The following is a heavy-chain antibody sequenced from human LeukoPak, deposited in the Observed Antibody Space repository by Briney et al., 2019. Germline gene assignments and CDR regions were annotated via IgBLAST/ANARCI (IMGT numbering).Heavy chain of an antibody. CDR1: GFTLSSYA. CDR2: ISGSGGST. J-gene: IGHJ6*03. CDR3: AKERNYDFWSGYLRAYYMDV. V-gene: IGHV3-23*01. Sequence: GGSLRLSCAAFGFTLSSYAMNWVRQAPGKGLEWVSAISGSGGSTYYADSVKGRFTISRDNSKNTLYLQMNNLRAEDTAVYYCAKERNYDFWSGYLRAYYMDVWGKGTTVTVSS. D-gene: IGHD3-3*01.